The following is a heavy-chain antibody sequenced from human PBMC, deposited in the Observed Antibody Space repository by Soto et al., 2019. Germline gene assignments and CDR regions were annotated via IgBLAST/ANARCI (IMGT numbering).Heavy chain of an antibody. Sequence: GSLRLSCAVSGFSVSNTYMSWVRQAPGKGLEWISVIYRGHATYSADSVKGRFTISRDDSRNTVYLQMNSLTTEDTAVYFCARNGSDASPGDSFDFWGQGTMVTVSS. D-gene: IGHD6-25*01. V-gene: IGHV3-53*01. J-gene: IGHJ3*01. CDR3: ARNGSDASPGDSFDF. CDR1: GFSVSNTY. CDR2: IYRGHAT.